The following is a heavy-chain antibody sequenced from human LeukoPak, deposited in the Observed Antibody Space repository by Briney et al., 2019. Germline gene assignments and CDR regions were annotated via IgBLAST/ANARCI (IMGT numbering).Heavy chain of an antibody. CDR1: GFTFSRYG. CDR2: FSGSGGST. Sequence: GGTLRLSCAASGFTFSRYGMSWVRQAPGKGLEWVSVFSGSGGSTYYADSVKGRFTISRDNSKNTLYLQMNSLRAEDTAVYYCARGPSGYHNTGGQGTLVTVSS. J-gene: IGHJ4*02. V-gene: IGHV3-23*01. D-gene: IGHD5-12*01. CDR3: ARGPSGYHNT.